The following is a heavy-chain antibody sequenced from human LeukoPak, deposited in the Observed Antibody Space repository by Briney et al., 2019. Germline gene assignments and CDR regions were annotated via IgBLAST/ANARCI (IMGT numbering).Heavy chain of an antibody. V-gene: IGHV4-31*03. CDR2: IYYSGST. Sequence: TLSLTCTVSGGSISSGGYYWSWIRQHPGKGLEWIGYIYYSGSTYYNPSLKSRVTISVDTSKNQFSLKLSSVTAADTAVYYCAREVAVAGAFDIWGQGTMVTVSS. CDR1: GGSISSGGYY. D-gene: IGHD6-19*01. J-gene: IGHJ3*02. CDR3: AREVAVAGAFDI.